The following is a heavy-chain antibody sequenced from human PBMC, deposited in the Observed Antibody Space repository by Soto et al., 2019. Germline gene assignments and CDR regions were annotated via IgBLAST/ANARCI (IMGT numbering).Heavy chain of an antibody. CDR1: GFSFSDGAVG. D-gene: IGHD2-21*01. Sequence: QITLKESGPTLVKPTETLTLTCSFSGFSFSDGAVGVGWFRQSPGKAPEWLGICYWDDDKWFSPSLGTRLTASLDKSRNQVVLSMIQIDPLDTATYFCVRGRRRDSCWGGDCYYFEYWGQGLLVTASS. CDR2: CYWDDDK. J-gene: IGHJ4*02. CDR3: VRGRRRDSCWGGDCYYFEY. V-gene: IGHV2-5*02.